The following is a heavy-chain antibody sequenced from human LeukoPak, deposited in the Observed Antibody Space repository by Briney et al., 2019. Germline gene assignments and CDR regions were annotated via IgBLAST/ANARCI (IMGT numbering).Heavy chain of an antibody. J-gene: IGHJ3*02. D-gene: IGHD3-22*01. CDR3: ARVVGYYDSSGGDAFDI. Sequence: PSETLSLTCTTSGGSISSYYWSWIRQPPGKGLEWIGYIYYSGSTNYNPSLKSRVTISVDTSKNQFSLKLSSVTAADTAVYYCARVVGYYDSSGGDAFDIWGQGTMVTVSS. CDR2: IYYSGST. CDR1: GGSISSYY. V-gene: IGHV4-59*01.